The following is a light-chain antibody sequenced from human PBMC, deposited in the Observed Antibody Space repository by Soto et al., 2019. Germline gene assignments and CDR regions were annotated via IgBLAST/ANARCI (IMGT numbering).Light chain of an antibody. J-gene: IGKJ2*01. CDR2: DTS. CDR1: QSVTSSY. CDR3: QQYGTSPFT. Sequence: EIVLTQSPGTLSLSPGERATLSCRASQSVTSSYLAWYQQKPGQAPRLLIYDTSTRATGISDRFSGSGSGTDFTLTISTLEPEDFAVYYCQQYGTSPFTFGQGIDLEIK. V-gene: IGKV3-20*01.